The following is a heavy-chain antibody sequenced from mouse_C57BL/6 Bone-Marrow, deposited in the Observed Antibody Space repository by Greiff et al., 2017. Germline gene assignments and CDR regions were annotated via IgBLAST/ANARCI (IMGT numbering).Heavy chain of an antibody. V-gene: IGHV5-4*01. D-gene: IGHD1-1*01. CDR1: GFTFSSSA. J-gene: IGHJ4*01. Sequence: EVMLVESGGGLVKPGGSLKLSCAASGFTFSSSAMSWVRQTPEKRLEWVATISDGGSYTYYPDNVKGRFTISRDNAKNNLYLQMSHLKSEDTAMYYCARENGRYYYAMDYWGQGTSVTVSS. CDR3: ARENGRYYYAMDY. CDR2: ISDGGSYT.